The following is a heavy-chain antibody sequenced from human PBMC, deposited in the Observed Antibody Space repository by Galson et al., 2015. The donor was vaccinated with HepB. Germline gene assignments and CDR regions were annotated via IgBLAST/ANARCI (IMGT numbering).Heavy chain of an antibody. J-gene: IGHJ4*02. CDR1: GFTVSHVW. CDR2: IKNKFDGGTT. CDR3: TTGEWGSSLDF. V-gene: IGHV3-15*07. D-gene: IGHD6-6*01. Sequence: SLRLSCAVSGFTVSHVWMNWVRQAPGKGLEWVGRIKNKFDGGTTDYSAPVKGRFSISRDDSKNTLYLQMNSLKTEDTAFYYCTTGEWGSSLDFWGQGTLVTVSS.